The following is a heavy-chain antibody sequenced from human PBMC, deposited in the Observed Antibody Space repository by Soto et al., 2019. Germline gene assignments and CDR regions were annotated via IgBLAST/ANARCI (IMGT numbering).Heavy chain of an antibody. V-gene: IGHV3-30-3*01. CDR2: IFGDGSNK. D-gene: IGHD5-12*01. CDR1: EFTFSNYA. Sequence: GGSLRLSCAASEFTFSNYAMHWVRQAPGKGLEWVTIIFGDGSNKYYADSVKGRFTISRDNSKNTLYLQMDSLRVEDTAVYYCARSSKNGYNALDNWGQGTLVTVSS. J-gene: IGHJ4*02. CDR3: ARSSKNGYNALDN.